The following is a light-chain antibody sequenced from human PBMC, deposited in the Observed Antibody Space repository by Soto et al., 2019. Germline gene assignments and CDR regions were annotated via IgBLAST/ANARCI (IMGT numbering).Light chain of an antibody. CDR3: QSYDSSLRGLV. Sequence: QSVLTQPPSVSGAPGQRVTISCTGSSSNIGAGYDVHWYQQLPGTAPKLLIYGNSNRPSGVPDRFSGSKSGTSASLAITGLHAEDEADYYCQSYDSSLRGLVFGGGTKITVL. CDR2: GNS. V-gene: IGLV1-40*01. J-gene: IGLJ3*02. CDR1: SSNIGAGYD.